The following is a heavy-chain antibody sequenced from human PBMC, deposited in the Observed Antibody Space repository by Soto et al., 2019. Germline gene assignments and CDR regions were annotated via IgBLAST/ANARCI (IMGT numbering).Heavy chain of an antibody. Sequence: QITLKESGPALVKPTQTLTLTCTLSGLSLRTDGVRVGWIRQTPGKALEWLAIIYWDDDKLYNPSLNNRLTISKESTKVQVVLTMTNMDRVDTGTYYCAHRSRKRFEPWGQGIHVTVSS. V-gene: IGHV2-5*02. CDR3: AHRSRKRFEP. CDR2: IYWDDDK. CDR1: GLSLRTDGVR. J-gene: IGHJ5*02.